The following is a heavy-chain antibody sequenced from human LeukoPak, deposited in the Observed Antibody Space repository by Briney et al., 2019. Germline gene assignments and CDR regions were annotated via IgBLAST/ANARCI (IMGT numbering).Heavy chain of an antibody. CDR3: ARNLILWFGESSSDCFDP. CDR2: MNPNSGNT. D-gene: IGHD3-10*01. Sequence: GASVKVSCKASGYTFTSYDINWVRQATGQGLEWMGWMNPNSGNTGYAQKFQGRVTMTRNTSISTAYMELSSLRSEDTAVYYCARNLILWFGESSSDCFDPWGQGTLVTVSS. V-gene: IGHV1-8*01. J-gene: IGHJ5*02. CDR1: GYTFTSYD.